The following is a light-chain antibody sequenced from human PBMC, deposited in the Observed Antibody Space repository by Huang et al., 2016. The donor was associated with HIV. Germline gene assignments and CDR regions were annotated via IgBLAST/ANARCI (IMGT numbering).Light chain of an antibody. CDR1: QAIAKS. V-gene: IGKV1-NL1*01. J-gene: IGKJ2*01. Sequence: DIQMTQSPSSLSASVRNRVTITCRARQAIAKSLAWYQQKPGKAPKLLLYAASRLESGVPSMFSGSGSGTDYTLTISSLQPEDFATYYCQQYHSTPYTFGQGTKLEIK. CDR2: AAS. CDR3: QQYHSTPYT.